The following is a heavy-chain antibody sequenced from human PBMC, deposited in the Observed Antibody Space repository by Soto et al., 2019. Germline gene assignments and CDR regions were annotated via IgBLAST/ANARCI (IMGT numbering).Heavy chain of an antibody. V-gene: IGHV3-33*01. CDR2: IWYDGSNK. Sequence: GGSLRLSCAASGFTFSSYGMHWVRQAPGKGLEGVAVIWYDGSNKYYADSVKGRFTISRDNSKNTLYLQMNSLRAEDTAVYYCARFLMYNWNFPPRFDPWGQGTLVPVSS. J-gene: IGHJ5*02. CDR3: ARFLMYNWNFPPRFDP. CDR1: GFTFSSYG. D-gene: IGHD1-7*01.